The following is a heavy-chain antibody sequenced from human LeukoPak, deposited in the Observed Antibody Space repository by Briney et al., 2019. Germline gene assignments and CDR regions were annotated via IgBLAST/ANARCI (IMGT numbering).Heavy chain of an antibody. CDR3: ARDWQWLAHIAFDI. CDR2: IISSSSYI. CDR1: GFTFSSYS. J-gene: IGHJ3*02. V-gene: IGHV3-21*01. Sequence: GGSLRLSCAASGFTFSSYSMNWVRQAPGKGLEWVSSIISSSSYIYYADSVKGRFTISRDNGKNSLYLQMNSLRAEDTAVYYCARDWQWLAHIAFDIWGQGTMVTVSS. D-gene: IGHD6-19*01.